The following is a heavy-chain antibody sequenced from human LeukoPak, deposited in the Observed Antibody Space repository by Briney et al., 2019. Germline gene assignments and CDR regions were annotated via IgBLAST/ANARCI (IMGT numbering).Heavy chain of an antibody. Sequence: PSETLSLTCAVYGGSFGGYYWSWIRQPPGKGLEWIGEINHSGSTNYNPSLKSRVTISVDTSKNQFSLKLSSVTAADTAVYYCARAPHSPSFDYWGQGTLVTVSS. CDR1: GGSFGGYY. J-gene: IGHJ4*02. D-gene: IGHD6-13*01. CDR2: INHSGST. V-gene: IGHV4-34*01. CDR3: ARAPHSPSFDY.